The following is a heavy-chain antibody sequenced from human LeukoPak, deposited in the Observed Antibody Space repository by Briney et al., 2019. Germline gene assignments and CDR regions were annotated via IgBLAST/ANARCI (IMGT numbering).Heavy chain of an antibody. CDR1: GYTFTSYG. CDR2: ISAYNGNT. J-gene: IGHJ3*02. V-gene: IGHV1-18*01. Sequence: ASVTVSCTASGYTFTSYGISWVRQAPGQGLEWMGWISAYNGNTNYAQKLQGRVTITRDTSASTAYMELSSLRSEDTAVYYCARPYGYSSGFDAFDIWGQGTMVTVSS. CDR3: ARPYGYSSGFDAFDI. D-gene: IGHD6-19*01.